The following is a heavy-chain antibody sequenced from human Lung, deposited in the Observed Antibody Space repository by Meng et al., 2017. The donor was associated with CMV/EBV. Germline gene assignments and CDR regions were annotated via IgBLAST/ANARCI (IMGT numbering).Heavy chain of an antibody. D-gene: IGHD6-19*01. CDR1: GFTFDDYA. Sequence: SCAASGFTFDDYAMHWVRQAPGKGLEWVSGISWNSGSIGYADSVKGRFTISRDNAKNSLYLQMNSLRAEDTALYYCAKASGYSSGWSKFDDWGQGXLVTVSS. CDR3: AKASGYSSGWSKFDD. CDR2: ISWNSGSI. J-gene: IGHJ4*02. V-gene: IGHV3-9*01.